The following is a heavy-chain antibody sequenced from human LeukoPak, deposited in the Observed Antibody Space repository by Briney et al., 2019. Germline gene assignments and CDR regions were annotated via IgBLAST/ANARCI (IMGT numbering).Heavy chain of an antibody. CDR1: GGSFSGYY. J-gene: IGHJ4*02. D-gene: IGHD5-18*01. CDR3: ARGGQLWFRYYFDY. CDR2: INHSGST. V-gene: IGHV4-34*01. Sequence: KPSETLSLTCAVYGGSFSGYYWSWIRQPPGKGLEWIGEINHSGSTNYNPSLKSRVTISVDTSKNQFSLKLSSETAADTAVYYCARGGQLWFRYYFDYWGQGTLVTVSS.